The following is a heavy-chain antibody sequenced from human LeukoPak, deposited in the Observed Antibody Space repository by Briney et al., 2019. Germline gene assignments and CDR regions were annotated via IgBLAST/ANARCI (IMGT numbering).Heavy chain of an antibody. D-gene: IGHD3-22*01. CDR3: ARGPWSDYYDSSGYYYFDY. V-gene: IGHV3-7*01. J-gene: IGHJ4*02. CDR1: GFTFSSYW. Sequence: GGSLRLSCAASGFTFSSYWMSWVRQAPGKGLEWVANIKQDGSEKYYVDSVKGRFTISRDNAKDSLYLQMNSLRAEDTAVYYCARGPWSDYYDSSGYYYFDYWGQGTLVTVSS. CDR2: IKQDGSEK.